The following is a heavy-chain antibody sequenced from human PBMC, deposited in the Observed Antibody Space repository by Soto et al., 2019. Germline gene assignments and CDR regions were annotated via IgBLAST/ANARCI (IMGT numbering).Heavy chain of an antibody. CDR1: GFTFSSYA. CDR3: ANDYDSSGYYHSLDYYYYYGMDV. J-gene: IGHJ6*02. V-gene: IGHV3-23*01. Sequence: XGSLRLSCSAAGFTFSSYAMSWVRQAPGKGLDWVSAISGSGGSTYYADSVKGRFTISRDNSKNTLYLQMNSLRAEDTAVYYCANDYDSSGYYHSLDYYYYYGMDVWGQGTTVTVSS. D-gene: IGHD3-22*01. CDR2: ISGSGGST.